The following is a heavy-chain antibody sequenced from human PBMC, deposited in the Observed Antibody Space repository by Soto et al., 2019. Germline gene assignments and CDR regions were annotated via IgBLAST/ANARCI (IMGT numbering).Heavy chain of an antibody. CDR2: INHSGST. CDR1: GGSFSGYY. V-gene: IGHV4-34*01. J-gene: IGHJ4*02. CDR3: ARGRRF. Sequence: QVQLQQWGAGLLKPSETLSLTCAVYGGSFSGYYWSWIRQPPGKGLEWIGEINHSGSTNYNPSLKSRVTISVDTAKNQVSLKLSAVSGADTGVYYCARGRRFWGQGTLVTVSS.